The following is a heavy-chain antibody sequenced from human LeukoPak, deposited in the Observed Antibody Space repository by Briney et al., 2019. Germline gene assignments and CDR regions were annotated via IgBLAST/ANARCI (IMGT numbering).Heavy chain of an antibody. V-gene: IGHV5-51*01. CDR1: GYIFSSYW. Sequence: GESLKISCKGSGYIFSSYWLACVRQMPGKGLEWMGIVYPGDSDIRYSPSFQGLVTISADTSINTAYLQLSSLEASDTAMYFCARLNHYDTSGYYSSEYFQYWGQGTLVTVSS. CDR3: ARLNHYDTSGYYSSEYFQY. CDR2: VYPGDSDI. D-gene: IGHD3-22*01. J-gene: IGHJ1*01.